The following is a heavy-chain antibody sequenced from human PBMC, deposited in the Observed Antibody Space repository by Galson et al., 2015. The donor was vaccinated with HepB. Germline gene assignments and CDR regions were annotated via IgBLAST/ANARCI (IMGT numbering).Heavy chain of an antibody. D-gene: IGHD2-2*01. CDR3: ARDPKYCSSTSCYADYYFDY. J-gene: IGHJ4*02. CDR1: GYTFTSYG. CDR2: ISAYNGNT. Sequence: SVKVSCKASGYTFTSYGISWVRQAPGQGLEWMGWISAYNGNTNYAQKLQGRVTMTTDTSTSTAYMELRSLRSDDTAVYYCARDPKYCSSTSCYADYYFDYWGQGTLVTVSS. V-gene: IGHV1-18*01.